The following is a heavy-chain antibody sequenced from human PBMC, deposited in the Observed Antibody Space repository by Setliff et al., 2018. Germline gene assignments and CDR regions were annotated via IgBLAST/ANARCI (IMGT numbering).Heavy chain of an antibody. CDR3: ARDHAYGSRFYYYYYGMDV. Sequence: PGGSLRLSCAASGFTFSRYWMSWVRQAPGKGLEWVANIKQDGSEKYYVGSVKGRFTISRDNAKNSLYLQMNSLRAEDTAVYYCARDHAYGSRFYYYYYGMDVWGQGTTVTVSS. D-gene: IGHD3-10*01. V-gene: IGHV3-7*01. J-gene: IGHJ6*02. CDR2: IKQDGSEK. CDR1: GFTFSRYW.